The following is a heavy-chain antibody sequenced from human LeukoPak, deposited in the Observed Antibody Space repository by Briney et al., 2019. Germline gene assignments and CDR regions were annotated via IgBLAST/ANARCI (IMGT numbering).Heavy chain of an antibody. CDR2: IYSDNT. CDR3: ARSYYGDDRSHAFDI. D-gene: IGHD4-17*01. CDR1: GFTVSSNS. J-gene: IGHJ3*02. Sequence: GGSLRLSCTVSGFTVSSNSMSWVRQAPGKGLEWVSFIYSDNTHYSDSVKGRFTISRDNSKNTLYLQMNSLRAEDTAVYYCARSYYGDDRSHAFDIWGQGTMVTVSS. V-gene: IGHV3-53*01.